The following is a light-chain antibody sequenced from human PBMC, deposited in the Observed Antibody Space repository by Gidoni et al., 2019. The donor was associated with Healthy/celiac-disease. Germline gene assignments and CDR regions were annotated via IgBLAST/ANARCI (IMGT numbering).Light chain of an antibody. Sequence: QSALTQPAPVSGSPGQSITISCTGSSSDVGGYKHVCWYQQHPGKAPKLIIYDVSQRPAGVSNRFSGSRSGNTASLTISGLQAEDESDYYCSSYASSSPYVFGSGTKVTVL. CDR3: SSYASSSPYV. CDR1: SSDVGGYKH. V-gene: IGLV2-14*03. CDR2: DVS. J-gene: IGLJ1*01.